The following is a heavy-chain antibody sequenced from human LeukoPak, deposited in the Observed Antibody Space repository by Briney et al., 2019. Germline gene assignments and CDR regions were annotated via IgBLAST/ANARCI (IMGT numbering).Heavy chain of an antibody. Sequence: SVKVSCKASGGTFSSYAISWVRQAPGQGLEWLGRIIPIFGTANYAQKFQGRVTITTDESTSTAYMELSSLRSEDTAVYYCARGELVAAAGAAWFDPWGQGTLVTVSS. J-gene: IGHJ5*02. CDR2: IIPIFGTA. D-gene: IGHD6-13*01. CDR3: ARGELVAAAGAAWFDP. V-gene: IGHV1-69*05. CDR1: GGTFSSYA.